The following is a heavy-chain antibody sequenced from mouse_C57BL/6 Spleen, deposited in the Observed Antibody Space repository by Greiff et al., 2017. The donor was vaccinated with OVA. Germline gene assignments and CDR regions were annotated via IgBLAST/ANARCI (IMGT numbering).Heavy chain of an antibody. J-gene: IGHJ2*01. CDR2: INPNNGGT. V-gene: IGHV1-26*01. CDR3: ASVTGRAFDY. CDR1: GYTFTDYY. Sequence: VQLKQSGPELVKPGASVKISCKASGYTFTDYYMNWVKQSHGKSLEWIGDINPNNGGTSYNQKFKGKATLTVDKSSSTAYMELRSLTSEDSAVYYCASVTGRAFDYWGQGTTLTVSS. D-gene: IGHD4-1*01.